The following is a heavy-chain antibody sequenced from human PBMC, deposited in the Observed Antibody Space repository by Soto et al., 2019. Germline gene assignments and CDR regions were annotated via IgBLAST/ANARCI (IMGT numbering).Heavy chain of an antibody. V-gene: IGHV1-18*01. Sequence: QFKLVQSGAEVKKPGASVKVSCKASGYTFTSYGISWVRQAPGQGLEWMGWISAYNGNTNYAQKLQGRVTMTTDTSTRTAYMELRSLRSDDTAVYYCARDVNPGGYYYYYGMDVWGQGTTVTVSS. CDR3: ARDVNPGGYYYYYGMDV. J-gene: IGHJ6*02. CDR2: ISAYNGNT. CDR1: GYTFTSYG.